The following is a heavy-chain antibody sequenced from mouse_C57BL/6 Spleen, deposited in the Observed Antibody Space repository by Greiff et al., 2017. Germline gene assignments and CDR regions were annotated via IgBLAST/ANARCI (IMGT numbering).Heavy chain of an antibody. Sequence: VQLQQSGPELVKPGASVKISCKASGYAFSSSWMNWVKQRPGKGLEWIGRIYPGDGDTNYNGKFKGKATLTADKSSSTAYMQLSSLTSEDSAVYFWARDGTGRYYFDYWGQGTTLTVSS. CDR1: GYAFSSSW. CDR3: ARDGTGRYYFDY. D-gene: IGHD3-3*01. CDR2: IYPGDGDT. V-gene: IGHV1-82*01. J-gene: IGHJ2*01.